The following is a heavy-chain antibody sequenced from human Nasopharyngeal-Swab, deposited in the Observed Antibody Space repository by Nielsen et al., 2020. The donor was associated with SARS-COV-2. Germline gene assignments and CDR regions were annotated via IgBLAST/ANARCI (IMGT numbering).Heavy chain of an antibody. J-gene: IGHJ4*02. CDR2: INTNTGNP. V-gene: IGHV7-4-1*02. CDR1: GYTFTSYA. Sequence: ASVKVSCKASGYTFTSYAMNWVRQAPGQGLEWMGWINTNTGNPTYAQGFTGRFVFSLDTSVSTAYLQISSLKAEDTAVYYCARDSPANRYRNPVDYWGQGTLVTVSS. D-gene: IGHD1-26*01. CDR3: ARDSPANRYRNPVDY.